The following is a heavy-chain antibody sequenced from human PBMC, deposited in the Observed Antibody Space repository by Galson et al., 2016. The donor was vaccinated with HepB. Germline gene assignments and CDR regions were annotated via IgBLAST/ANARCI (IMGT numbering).Heavy chain of an antibody. V-gene: IGHV3-48*02. J-gene: IGHJ4*02. CDR2: ISRTGETF. CDR3: ARDRRHNYAFFDS. CDR1: GFSFSSYN. Sequence: SLRLSCAASGFSFSSYNMDWVRRAPGKGLEWASYISRTGETFYYADSVEGRFTISRDNAKNLLYLQMNSLRDEDTAVYYCARDRRHNYAFFDSWGQGTPITVSS. D-gene: IGHD3-16*01.